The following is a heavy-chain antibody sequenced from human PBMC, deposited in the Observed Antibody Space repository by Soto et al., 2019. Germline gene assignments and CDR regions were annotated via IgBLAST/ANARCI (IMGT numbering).Heavy chain of an antibody. CDR3: ARADHYDTSGYWK. D-gene: IGHD3-22*01. J-gene: IGHJ4*02. CDR1: GFTFSSYA. V-gene: IGHV3-23*01. Sequence: GGSLRLSCAASGFTFSSYAMSWVRQAPGKGLEWVSAISGSGGSTYYADSVKGRFTISRDNAKNSLFLQMNSLRAEDTAVYYCARADHYDTSGYWKWGQGTLVTVSS. CDR2: ISGSGGST.